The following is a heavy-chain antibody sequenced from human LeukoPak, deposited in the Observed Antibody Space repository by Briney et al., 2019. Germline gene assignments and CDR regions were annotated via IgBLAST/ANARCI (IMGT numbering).Heavy chain of an antibody. V-gene: IGHV1-18*01. J-gene: IGHJ5*02. CDR3: ARDRGIISPSRDWFDP. CDR1: GHTFTTYG. CDR2: ISGYNGNT. Sequence: VASVKVSCKASGHTFTTYGISWVRQAPGQGLEWMGWISGYNGNTNYAQKLQGRVTMTTDTSTSTAYMELRSLRSDDTAVYYCARDRGIISPSRDWFDPWGQGTLVTVSS. D-gene: IGHD3-10*01.